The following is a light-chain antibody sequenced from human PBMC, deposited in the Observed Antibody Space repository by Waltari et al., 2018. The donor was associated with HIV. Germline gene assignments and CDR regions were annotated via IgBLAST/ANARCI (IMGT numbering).Light chain of an antibody. V-gene: IGLV3-21*04. CDR3: QVWDSETDHWV. CDR1: EIGSKS. J-gene: IGLJ3*02. CDR2: YDN. Sequence: YVLTQPPSVSEAPGKTARITCGGNEIGSKSVHWYQQKPGQAPVQVIYYDNDRPSGIPERFSGSNSGNTATLTINRVEAGDEADYFCQVWDSETDHWVFGGGTKLTVL.